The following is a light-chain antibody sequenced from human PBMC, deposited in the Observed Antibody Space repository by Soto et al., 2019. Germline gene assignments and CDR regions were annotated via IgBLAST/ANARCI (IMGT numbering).Light chain of an antibody. V-gene: IGKV3-20*01. J-gene: IGKJ2*01. CDR2: GAS. CDR1: QSVSSSY. CDR3: QQYGSSPLYT. Sequence: ELVLTQSPGTLSLSPGERATLSCRASQSVSSSYLAWYQQKPGQPPRLLIYGASRRATGIPDRFSGSGSGTDFALTISRLEPEDFAVYYCQQYGSSPLYTFGQGTKLEIK.